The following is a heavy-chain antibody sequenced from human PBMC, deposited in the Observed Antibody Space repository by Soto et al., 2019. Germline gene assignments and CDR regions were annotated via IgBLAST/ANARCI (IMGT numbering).Heavy chain of an antibody. Sequence: SETLSLTCTGSGGSISSGGYSWSWIRQPPGKGLEWIGYIYHSGSTYYSPSLKSRVTISVDRSKNQFSLKLSSVTAADTDVYYCARVGGFGVYFDYWGQGTLVTVSS. V-gene: IGHV4-30-2*01. J-gene: IGHJ4*02. CDR2: IYHSGST. CDR1: GGSISSGGYS. D-gene: IGHD2-8*01. CDR3: ARVGGFGVYFDY.